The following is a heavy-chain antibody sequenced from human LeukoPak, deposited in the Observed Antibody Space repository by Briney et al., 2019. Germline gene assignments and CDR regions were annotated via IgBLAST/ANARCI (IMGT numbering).Heavy chain of an antibody. V-gene: IGHV3-30*02. CDR1: GLTFSNYD. CDR3: AKTLTDYCSGGSCYSGSYYFDY. Sequence: PGGSLRLSCAASGLTFSNYDMHWVRQAPGKGLEWVAFIRSDGSSTYYADSVKGRFTISRDNSKNTLYLQMNSLRAEDTAVYYCAKTLTDYCSGGSCYSGSYYFDYWGQGTLVTVSS. J-gene: IGHJ4*02. CDR2: IRSDGSST. D-gene: IGHD2-15*01.